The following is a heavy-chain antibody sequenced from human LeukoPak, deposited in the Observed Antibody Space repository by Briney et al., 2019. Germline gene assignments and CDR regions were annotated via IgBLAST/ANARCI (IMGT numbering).Heavy chain of an antibody. Sequence: SETLSLTCAVYGGSFSGYYWSWIRQPPGKGLEWIGEINHSGSTNYNPSLKSRVTISVDTSKNQFSLKLSSVTAADTALYYCARDVFADSSGGSFDFWGQGTLVTVSS. J-gene: IGHJ4*02. V-gene: IGHV4-34*01. CDR3: ARDVFADSSGGSFDF. CDR1: GGSFSGYY. CDR2: INHSGST. D-gene: IGHD3-16*01.